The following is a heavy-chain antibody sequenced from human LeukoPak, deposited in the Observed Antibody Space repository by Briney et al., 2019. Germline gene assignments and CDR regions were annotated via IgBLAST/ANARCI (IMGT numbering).Heavy chain of an antibody. Sequence: SETLSLTCTVSGGSISSGGYYWSWIRQHPGKGLEWIGYIYYSGSTYYNPSLKSRVTISVDTSKNQFSLKLSSVTAAATAVYYCARESKSPYRGWFDPWGQGTLVTVSS. D-gene: IGHD1-14*01. CDR3: ARESKSPYRGWFDP. J-gene: IGHJ5*02. CDR2: IYYSGST. CDR1: GGSISSGGYY. V-gene: IGHV4-31*03.